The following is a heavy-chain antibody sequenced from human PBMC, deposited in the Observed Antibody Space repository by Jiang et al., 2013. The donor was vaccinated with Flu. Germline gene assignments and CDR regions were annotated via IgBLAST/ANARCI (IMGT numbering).Heavy chain of an antibody. Sequence: VQLVESGAEVKKPGESLKISCKGSGYTFAHYWIGWVRQTPGKGLEWMGIIYPDDSNARYSPSFEGQVTMSADKPISTAYLYWSNLKASDTAMYYCARRTGALPSVWFDPWGQGTLVTVSS. V-gene: IGHV5-51*01. CDR3: ARRTGALPSVWFDP. CDR1: GYTFAHYW. CDR2: IYPDDSNA. J-gene: IGHJ5*02. D-gene: IGHD1-1*01.